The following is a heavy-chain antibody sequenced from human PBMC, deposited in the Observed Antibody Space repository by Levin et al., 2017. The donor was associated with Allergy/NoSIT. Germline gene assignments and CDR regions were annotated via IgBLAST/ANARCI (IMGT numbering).Heavy chain of an antibody. J-gene: IGHJ6*02. CDR2: TYFTGKS. CDR1: GVPISGSGYY. V-gene: IGHV4-39*01. CDR3: VRLLQYGGTYCGNYYYGMDL. D-gene: IGHD1-26*01. Sequence: PSETLSLTCSVSGVPISGSGYYWGWLRQSPGKGLEWIGSTYFTGKSDYHPSLERLFTISVDRSNSQISLRLISMTAADTAVYYCVRLLQYGGTYCGNYYYGMDLWGQGITVTVSS.